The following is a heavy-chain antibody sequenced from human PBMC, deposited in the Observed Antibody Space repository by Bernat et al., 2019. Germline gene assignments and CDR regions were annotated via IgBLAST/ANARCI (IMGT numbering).Heavy chain of an antibody. J-gene: IGHJ6*02. D-gene: IGHD6-13*01. CDR1: GFTFSSYA. V-gene: IGHV3-30-3*01. CDR3: AREAPYRSSWYKDYYYGMDV. CDR2: ISYDGSNK. Sequence: QVQLVESGGGVVQPGRSLRLSCAASGFTFSSYAMHWVRQAPGKGLEWVAFISYDGSNKYYADSVKGRFTISRDNSKNTLYLQMNSLRAEDTAVYYCAREAPYRSSWYKDYYYGMDVWGQGTTVTVSS.